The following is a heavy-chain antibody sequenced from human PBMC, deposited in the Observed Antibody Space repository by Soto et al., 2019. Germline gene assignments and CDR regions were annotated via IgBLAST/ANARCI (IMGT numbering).Heavy chain of an antibody. D-gene: IGHD3-22*01. Sequence: QVQLVESGGGVVQPGRSLTLSCAASGFTFSSYAMHWVRQAPGKGLEWVAVVSHDGKTEYHAASVKGRFTISRDTSATILSLQMNSLRDEDTAVYYCGREPYISGHYSGGCDVWGQGTMVTVSS. J-gene: IGHJ3*01. CDR3: GREPYISGHYSGGCDV. V-gene: IGHV3-30*04. CDR1: GFTFSSYA. CDR2: VSHDGKTE.